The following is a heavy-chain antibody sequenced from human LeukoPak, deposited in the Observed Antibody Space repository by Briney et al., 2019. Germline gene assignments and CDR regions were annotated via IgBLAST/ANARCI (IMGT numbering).Heavy chain of an antibody. CDR1: GGSFSGYY. CDR3: ASFWSE. J-gene: IGHJ4*02. V-gene: IGHV4-34*01. CDR2: INHSGST. D-gene: IGHD3-3*01. Sequence: SETQSLTCAVYGGSFSGYYWSWIRRPPGKGLEWIGEINHSGSTNYNPSLKSRVTISVDTSKNQFSLKLSSVTAADTAVYYCASFWSEWGQGTLVTVSS.